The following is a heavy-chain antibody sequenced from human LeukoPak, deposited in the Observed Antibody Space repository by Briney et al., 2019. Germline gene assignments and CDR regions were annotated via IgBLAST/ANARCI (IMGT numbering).Heavy chain of an antibody. J-gene: IGHJ4*02. CDR2: IKSKTDGGTT. D-gene: IGHD3-10*01. V-gene: IGHV3-15*01. CDR1: GFTFSSYW. Sequence: GGSLRLSCAASGFTFSSYWMSWVRQAPGKGLEWVGRIKSKTDGGTTDYAAPVKGRFSISRDDSKNTLYLQMNSLKTEDTAVYYCTTYASGSFGYWGQGTLVTVSS. CDR3: TTYASGSFGY.